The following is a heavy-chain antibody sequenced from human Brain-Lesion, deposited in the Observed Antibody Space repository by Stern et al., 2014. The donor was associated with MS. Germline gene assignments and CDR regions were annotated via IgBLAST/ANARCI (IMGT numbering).Heavy chain of an antibody. D-gene: IGHD3-22*01. CDR1: DDSLNSVVYS. J-gene: IGHJ3*01. Sequence: QVQLMQSGSGLVKPSQTLSLTCAVSDDSLNSVVYSWSWIRQPPGKGLAWIGSIYHSGSSYFSPSRKIRFTISVDRSKNQFSLKLSSVTAADTAVYYCARGDHRNSYDSSGYYYFVFDVWGQGTMVTVSS. CDR2: IYHSGSS. CDR3: ARGDHRNSYDSSGYYYFVFDV. V-gene: IGHV4-30-2*01.